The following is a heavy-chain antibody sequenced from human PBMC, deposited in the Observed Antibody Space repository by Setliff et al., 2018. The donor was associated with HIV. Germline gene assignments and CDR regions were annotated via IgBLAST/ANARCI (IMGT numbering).Heavy chain of an antibody. CDR1: GGSISSSSYY. CDR2: IFYSGHT. J-gene: IGHJ4*02. CDR3: ARGVAAAGL. Sequence: TLSLTCTVSGGSISSSSYYWAWIRQPPGKGLEWIGNIFYSGHTFYNPSLRSRVTISVDTSKNQFSLKLSSVTAADTALYYCARGVAAAGLWGQGTLVTVSS. D-gene: IGHD6-13*01. V-gene: IGHV4-39*07.